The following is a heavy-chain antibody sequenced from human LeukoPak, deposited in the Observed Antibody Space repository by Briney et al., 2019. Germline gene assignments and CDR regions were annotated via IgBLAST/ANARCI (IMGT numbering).Heavy chain of an antibody. Sequence: PSETLSLTCTVSGGSISSSRYYWGWIRQPPGKGLEWIGRIYYSGSTDYNPSLKSRVTIAVDTSKNQFSLKLTSVTATDTAVYYCARFTYCWGQGTLVTVSS. CDR3: ARFTYC. V-gene: IGHV4-39*01. D-gene: IGHD2/OR15-2a*01. CDR1: GGSISSSRYY. CDR2: IYYSGST. J-gene: IGHJ4*02.